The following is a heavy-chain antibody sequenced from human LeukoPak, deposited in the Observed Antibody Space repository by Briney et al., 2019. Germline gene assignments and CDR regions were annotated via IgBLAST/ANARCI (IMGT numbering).Heavy chain of an antibody. J-gene: IGHJ4*02. D-gene: IGHD3-22*01. CDR3: ARHDNRGYYSLHY. V-gene: IGHV4-59*08. CDR2: AHYTGSS. CDR1: GASISDYY. Sequence: TSETLSLTCTVSGASISDYYWSWIRQPPGKGLEWIGFAHYTGSSNYNPSLKSRVTTSVDTSKRQFSLKLISVTAADTAVYYCARHDNRGYYSLHYWGQGALVTVSS.